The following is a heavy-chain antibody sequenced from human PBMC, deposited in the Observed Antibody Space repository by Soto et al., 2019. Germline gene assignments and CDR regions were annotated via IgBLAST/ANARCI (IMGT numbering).Heavy chain of an antibody. CDR1: GVSIRSGGYY. CDR2: MYSSGTT. D-gene: IGHD3-22*01. V-gene: IGHV4-31*03. CDR3: ARSNSGYYKWFDP. Sequence: SETLSLTCTVSGVSIRSGGYYWSWIRQHPGKGLEWIGYMYSSGTTYYNPSLKSRVTISGDTSNNQVSLKLGSVTASDTAIYYCARSNSGYYKWFDPWGQGTLVTVSS. J-gene: IGHJ5*02.